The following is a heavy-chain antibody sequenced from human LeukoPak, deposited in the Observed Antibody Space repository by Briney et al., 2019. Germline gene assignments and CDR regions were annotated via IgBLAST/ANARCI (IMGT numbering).Heavy chain of an antibody. J-gene: IGHJ1*01. CDR2: ISYDGSNK. CDR1: GFTFSGYP. D-gene: IGHD3-22*01. V-gene: IGHV3-30-3*01. CDR3: ARVGSSGYYHAEYFQH. Sequence: PGKSLRLSCAASGFTFSGYPIHWVRQAPGKGLEWVAVISYDGSNKYYADSVKGRFTISRDNSKNTLYLQMNSLRAEDTAVYYCARVGSSGYYHAEYFQHWGQGTLVTVSS.